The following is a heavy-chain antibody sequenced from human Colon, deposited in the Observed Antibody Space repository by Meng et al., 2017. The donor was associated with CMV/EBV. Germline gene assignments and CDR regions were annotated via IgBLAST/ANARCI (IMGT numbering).Heavy chain of an antibody. CDR3: ARLSLRRDGNARGYFDY. J-gene: IGHJ4*02. D-gene: IGHD5-24*01. Sequence: GESLKISCKGSGYTFSTYWIGWVRQMPGKGLEWMGLIYPGDSDTRYSPSFQGQVTISADKSINTAYLQWSSLKAADTAMYYCARLSLRRDGNARGYFDYWGQGTLVTVSS. CDR1: GYTFSTYW. CDR2: IYPGDSDT. V-gene: IGHV5-51*01.